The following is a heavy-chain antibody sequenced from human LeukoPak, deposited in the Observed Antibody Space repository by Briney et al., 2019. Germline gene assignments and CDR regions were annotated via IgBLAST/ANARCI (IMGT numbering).Heavy chain of an antibody. Sequence: GGSLRLSCSASGFTFSSYAMHWVRQAPGKGLEWVAVISYDGSSKTYADSVKGRFTISRDNSKNTLSLQMNSLRAEDTAVYYCANEGYDGSGSYPDNWGQGTLVSVSS. CDR2: ISYDGSSK. CDR3: ANEGYDGSGSYPDN. CDR1: GFTFSSYA. V-gene: IGHV3-30*18. J-gene: IGHJ4*02. D-gene: IGHD3-10*01.